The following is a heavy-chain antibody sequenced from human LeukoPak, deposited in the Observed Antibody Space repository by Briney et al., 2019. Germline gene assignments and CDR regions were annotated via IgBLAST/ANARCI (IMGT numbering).Heavy chain of an antibody. Sequence: GGSLRLSCAASGFTFSNAWMNWVRQAPGKGLEWVGRIKGKTDGGTTDYAAPVKGRFTISRDDSKNTLYLQMNSLKTEDTAVYYCTTARVFSYYYHGMDVWGQGTTVTVSS. CDR1: GFTFSNAW. CDR3: TTARVFSYYYHGMDV. J-gene: IGHJ6*02. V-gene: IGHV3-15*07. CDR2: IKGKTDGGTT.